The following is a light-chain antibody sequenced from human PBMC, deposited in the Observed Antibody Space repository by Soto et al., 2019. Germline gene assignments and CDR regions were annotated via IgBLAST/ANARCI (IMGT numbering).Light chain of an antibody. CDR3: RHQGSAPWT. CDR1: QSVSSN. J-gene: IGKJ1*01. Sequence: EIVMTQSPATLSVSPGERATLSCRASQSVSSNLAWYQQKPGQAPRLLIYGASTRATGIPARFGGSGWKACFRPTTSTLLVEDCAVYFSRHQGSAPWTVGRGTKVDIK. CDR2: GAS. V-gene: IGKV3-15*01.